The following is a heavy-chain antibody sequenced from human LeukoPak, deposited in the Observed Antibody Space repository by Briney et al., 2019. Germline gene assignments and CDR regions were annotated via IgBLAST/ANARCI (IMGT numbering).Heavy chain of an antibody. V-gene: IGHV3-30-3*01. J-gene: IGHJ6*02. D-gene: IGHD7-27*01. CDR1: GFTFSSYA. CDR3: ARGLNWGTNYYYYGMDV. CDR2: ISYDGSNK. Sequence: GGSLRLSCAASGFTFSSYAMHWVRQAPGKGLEWVAVISYDGSNKYYADSVKGRFTISRDNSKNTLYLQMNSLRAEDTAVYYCARGLNWGTNYYYYGMDVWGQGTTVTVSS.